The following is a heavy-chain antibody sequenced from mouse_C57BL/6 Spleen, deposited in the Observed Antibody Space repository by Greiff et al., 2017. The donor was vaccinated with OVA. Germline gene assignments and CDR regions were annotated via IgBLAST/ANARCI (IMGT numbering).Heavy chain of an antibody. J-gene: IGHJ4*01. CDR2: ILPGSGST. D-gene: IGHD2-3*01. CDR1: GYTFTGYW. CDR3: AREGAYDGDYRYAMDY. Sequence: VQLQQSGAELMKPGASVKLSCKATGYTFTGYWIEWVKQRPGHGLEWIGEILPGSGSTNYNEKFKGKATFTADTSSNTAYMQLSSLTTEDSAIYYGAREGAYDGDYRYAMDYWGQGTSVTVSS. V-gene: IGHV1-9*01.